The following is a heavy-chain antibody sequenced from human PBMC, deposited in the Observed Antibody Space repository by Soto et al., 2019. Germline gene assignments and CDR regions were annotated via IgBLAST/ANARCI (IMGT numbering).Heavy chain of an antibody. CDR3: AKVEGLRLGELSDYFDY. V-gene: IGHV3-30*18. D-gene: IGHD3-16*02. J-gene: IGHJ4*02. CDR1: GFTFSSYG. CDR2: ISYDGSNK. Sequence: GSLRLSCAASGFTFSSYGMHWVRQAPGKGLEWVAVISYDGSNKYYADSVKGRFTISRDNSKNTLYLQMNSLRAEDTAVYYCAKVEGLRLGELSDYFDYWGQGTLVTVSS.